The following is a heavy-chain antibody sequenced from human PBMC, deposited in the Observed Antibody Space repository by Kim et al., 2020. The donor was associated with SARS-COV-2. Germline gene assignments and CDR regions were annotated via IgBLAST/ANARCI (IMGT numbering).Heavy chain of an antibody. CDR2: IYYSGST. D-gene: IGHD3-10*01. Sequence: SETLSLTCTVSGGSISSYYWSWIRQPPGKGLEWIGYIYYSGSTNYNPSLKSRVTISVDTSKNQFSLKLSSVTAADTAVYYCARGSWSLWFGELTQHNWFDPWGQGTLVTVSS. J-gene: IGHJ5*02. CDR1: GGSISSYY. CDR3: ARGSWSLWFGELTQHNWFDP. V-gene: IGHV4-59*01.